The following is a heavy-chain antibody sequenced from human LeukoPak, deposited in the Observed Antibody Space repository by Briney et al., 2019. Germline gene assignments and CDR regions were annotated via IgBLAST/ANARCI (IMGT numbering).Heavy chain of an antibody. CDR2: IWYDGSNK. CDR3: ARGADILTGYYAFYYYYGMDV. V-gene: IGHV3-33*08. D-gene: IGHD3-9*01. CDR1: GFTFRSYG. Sequence: GGSLRLSCAASGFTFRSYGMHWVRQAPGKGLEWVAVIWYDGSNKYYADSVKGRFTISRDNSKNTLYLQMNSLRAEDTAVYYCARGADILTGYYAFYYYYGMDVWGQGTTVTVSS. J-gene: IGHJ6*02.